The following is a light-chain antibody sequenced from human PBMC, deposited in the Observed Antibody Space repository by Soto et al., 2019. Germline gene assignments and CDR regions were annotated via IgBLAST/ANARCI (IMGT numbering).Light chain of an antibody. J-gene: IGLJ3*02. V-gene: IGLV2-8*01. CDR2: EVT. CDR3: GSYAGSYNGV. Sequence: QSALTQPPSASGSPGQSVTISCTGTSSDVGAYNYVSWYQQYPGKAPKLLIYEVTKRPSGVPDRFSGSKSGNTASLTVSGREAGGGADDYCGSYAGSYNGVFGGGTKLTVL. CDR1: SSDVGAYNY.